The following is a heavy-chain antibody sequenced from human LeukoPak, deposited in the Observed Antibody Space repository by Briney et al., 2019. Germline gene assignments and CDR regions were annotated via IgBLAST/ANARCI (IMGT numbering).Heavy chain of an antibody. CDR1: GFTFSNYA. CDR3: VKDPHSSGRYYFDY. CDR2: ISSNGGRS. J-gene: IGHJ4*02. Sequence: GGSLRLSCSVAGFTFSNYAMHWVRQAQGRGLEYVSVISSNGGRSYYADSVKGRFTISRDNSKNTMYVQMSTLRVEDTAVYYCVKDPHSSGRYYFDYWGQGTLVTVSS. V-gene: IGHV3-64*05. D-gene: IGHD6-19*01.